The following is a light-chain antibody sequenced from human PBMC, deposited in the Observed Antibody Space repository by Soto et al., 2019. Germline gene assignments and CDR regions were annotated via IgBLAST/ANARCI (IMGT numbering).Light chain of an antibody. J-gene: IGKJ5*01. Sequence: EIVFTQSPATLSFSPVERAILSCRASQSVSTFLAWFQQKPGQPPRLLIYNASNRTTGIPARFSGSGSGTDFTLTISSLEPEDFAVYYCQQRGDWPPITFGQGTRLEIK. V-gene: IGKV3-11*01. CDR1: QSVSTF. CDR3: QQRGDWPPIT. CDR2: NAS.